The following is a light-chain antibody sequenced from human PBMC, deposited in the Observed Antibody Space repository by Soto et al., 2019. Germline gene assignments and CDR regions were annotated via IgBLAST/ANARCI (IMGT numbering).Light chain of an antibody. J-gene: IGLJ2*01. CDR1: SGHSSYA. CDR2: LNSDGSH. CDR3: QTWGTGVV. Sequence: QSVLTQSPSASASLGASVKLTCTLSSGHSSYAIAWHQQQPEKGPRYLMKLNSDGSHSKGDGIPDRFSGSSSGAERYLTTSSLQSDDEADYYCQTWGTGVVFGGGTKLTVL. V-gene: IGLV4-69*01.